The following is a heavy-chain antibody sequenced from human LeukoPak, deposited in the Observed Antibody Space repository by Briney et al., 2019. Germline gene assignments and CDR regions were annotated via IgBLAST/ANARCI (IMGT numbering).Heavy chain of an antibody. V-gene: IGHV4-4*07. CDR2: IYASGST. Sequence: PSETLSLTCTVSGGSISSYYWSWIRQPAGKGLEWIGRIYASGSTNYNPSLKSRVTMSVDTSKNQFSLKLSSVTAADTAVYYCASLLLWFGELGEYYFDYWGQGTLVTVSS. CDR3: ASLLLWFGELGEYYFDY. CDR1: GGSISSYY. D-gene: IGHD3-10*01. J-gene: IGHJ4*02.